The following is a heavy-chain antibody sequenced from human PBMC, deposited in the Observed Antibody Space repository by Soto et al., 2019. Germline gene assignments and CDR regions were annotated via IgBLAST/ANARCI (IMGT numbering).Heavy chain of an antibody. CDR1: GGTFSSYA. V-gene: IGHV1-18*01. Sequence: QVQLVQSGAEVKKPGSSVKVSCKASGGTFSSYAISWVRQAPGQGLEWMGGISAYNGNTNYAQKLQGRVTMTTDTSTSTAYMELRSLRSDDTAVYYCARVRVTNDAFDIWGQGTMVTVSS. J-gene: IGHJ3*02. CDR2: ISAYNGNT. D-gene: IGHD4-17*01. CDR3: ARVRVTNDAFDI.